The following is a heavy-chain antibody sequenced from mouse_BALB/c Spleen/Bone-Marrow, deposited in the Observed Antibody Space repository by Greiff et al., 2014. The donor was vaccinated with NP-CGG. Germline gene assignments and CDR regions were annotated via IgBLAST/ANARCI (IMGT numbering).Heavy chain of an antibody. CDR3: TRWNGHYEGFAY. D-gene: IGHD2-1*01. V-gene: IGHV1S22*01. CDR1: GYTFTTYW. CDR2: IYPGSGNT. J-gene: IGHJ3*01. Sequence: LQQSGSELVRPGASVKLSCKASGYTFTTYWIHWVKQRHGQGLEWIGNIYPGSGNTNYGEKFKTKGTLTVDTSSSTAYMHLSSLTSEDSAVYYGTRWNGHYEGFAYWGQGTLVTVSA.